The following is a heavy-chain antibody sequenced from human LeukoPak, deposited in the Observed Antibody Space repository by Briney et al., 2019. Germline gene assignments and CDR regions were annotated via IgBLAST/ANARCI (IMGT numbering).Heavy chain of an antibody. Sequence: GRSLRLSCAASGFTFTSYDMHWVRHAPGKGLEWVAVISYDGSKTYYVDSVKGRFTISRDNSKNTLYLQMNSLRAEDTAMYYCAQDLTGKTWAAAAWGQGTLVTVSS. CDR1: GFTFTSYD. CDR2: ISYDGSKT. CDR3: AQDLTGKTWAAAA. D-gene: IGHD1-20*01. J-gene: IGHJ5*02. V-gene: IGHV3-30*18.